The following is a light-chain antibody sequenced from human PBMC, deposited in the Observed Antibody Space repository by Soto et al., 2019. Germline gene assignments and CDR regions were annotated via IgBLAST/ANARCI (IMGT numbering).Light chain of an antibody. CDR1: NIGSKS. Sequence: SYELTQPPSVSVAPGKTARITCGGNNIGSKSVHWYQQKPGQAPVLVIYYDSDRPSGIPERFSGSNSGNTATLTISRVEAGDDADYYCQVWDSSSDHPYVFGTGTKLTV. CDR3: QVWDSSSDHPYV. J-gene: IGLJ1*01. CDR2: YDS. V-gene: IGLV3-21*04.